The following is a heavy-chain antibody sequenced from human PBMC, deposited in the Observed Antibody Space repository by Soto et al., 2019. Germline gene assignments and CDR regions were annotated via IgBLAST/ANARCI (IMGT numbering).Heavy chain of an antibody. CDR2: ISFDGNYK. D-gene: IGHD7-27*01. J-gene: IGHJ6*02. CDR1: GFMFSDYG. CDR3: AKGVEANWGFYYGMEV. Sequence: QVQLVESGGGVVQPGSSLRLSCVASGFMFSDYGMHWVRQTPGRGLEWVAVISFDGNYKYYAKSVKGRFTFARDNSKNTLAPRMNSLRVEDTAVYYCAKGVEANWGFYYGMEVWGQGTTVTVSS. V-gene: IGHV3-30*18.